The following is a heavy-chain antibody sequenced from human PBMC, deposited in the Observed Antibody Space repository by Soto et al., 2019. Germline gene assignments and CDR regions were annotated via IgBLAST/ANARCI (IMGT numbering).Heavy chain of an antibody. V-gene: IGHV3-48*03. D-gene: IGHD3-22*01. J-gene: IGHJ6*02. CDR2: ISSSGSTI. CDR3: ARMRAMIYYNYYGMDV. Sequence: HPGWSLRLSCAASGFTFSIYEMNWVRRAPGKGLEWVSYISSSGSTIYYADSVKGRFTISRDKAKNSLYLQMNSLRAEDTAVYYCARMRAMIYYNYYGMDVWGQGTTVTVSS. CDR1: GFTFSIYE.